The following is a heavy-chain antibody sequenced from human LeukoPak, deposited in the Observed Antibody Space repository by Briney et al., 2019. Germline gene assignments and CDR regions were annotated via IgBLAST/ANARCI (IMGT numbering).Heavy chain of an antibody. V-gene: IGHV3-74*01. CDR2: IHSDGSST. CDR1: GFTLSSYW. D-gene: IGHD2/OR15-2a*01. Sequence: PGGSLRLSCAASGFTLSSYWMHWVRQAPGKGLVWVSRIHSDGSSTTYADSVKGRFTISRGNAKNTLYLQMDSLRVEDTAVYYCARDSFAPSWGQGTLVTVSS. J-gene: IGHJ4*02. CDR3: ARDSFAPS.